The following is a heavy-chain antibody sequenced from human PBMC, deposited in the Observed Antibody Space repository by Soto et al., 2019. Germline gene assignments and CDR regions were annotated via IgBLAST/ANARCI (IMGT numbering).Heavy chain of an antibody. V-gene: IGHV1-46*03. CDR2: INPSGGST. CDR3: SLLGGSYYYDSSGYSQHYYYYYGMDV. Sequence: ASVKVSCKASGYTFTSYYMHWVRQAPGQGLEWMGIINPSGGSTSYAQKFQGRVTMTRDTSTSTVYMELSSLRSEDMAVYYCSLLGGSYYYDSSGYSQHYYYYYGMDVWGQGTTVTVSS. D-gene: IGHD3-22*01. CDR1: GYTFTSYY. J-gene: IGHJ6*02.